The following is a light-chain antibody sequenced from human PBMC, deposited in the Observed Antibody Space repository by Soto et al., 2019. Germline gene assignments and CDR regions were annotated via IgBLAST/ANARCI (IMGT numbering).Light chain of an antibody. CDR2: LNSDGSH. V-gene: IGLV4-69*02. CDR3: QTWGTGIVI. CDR1: SGHSSYA. J-gene: IGLJ2*01. Sequence: QSVLTQSPSASASLGASVKLTCTLSSGHSSYAIAWHQQQPEKGPRYLMKLNSDGSHSKGDGIPDRFSGSSFGAERYLTISSLQSEDEADYSCQTWGTGIVIFGGGTKVTVL.